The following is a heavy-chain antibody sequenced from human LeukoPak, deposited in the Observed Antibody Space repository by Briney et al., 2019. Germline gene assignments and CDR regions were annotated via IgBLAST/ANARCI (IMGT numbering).Heavy chain of an antibody. D-gene: IGHD5-18*01. V-gene: IGHV3-21*01. Sequence: GGSLRLSCAASGFTFNSYSMNWFRQAPGKGLEWVSSISSSSRFIYYADSVKGRFTISRDNAKKSLYLQMNSLRAEDTAVYYCARADWDTAMIDYWGQGTLVTVSS. J-gene: IGHJ4*02. CDR2: ISSSSRFI. CDR1: GFTFNSYS. CDR3: ARADWDTAMIDY.